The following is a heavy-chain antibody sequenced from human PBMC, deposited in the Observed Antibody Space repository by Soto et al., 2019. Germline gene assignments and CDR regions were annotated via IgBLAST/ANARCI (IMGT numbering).Heavy chain of an antibody. J-gene: IGHJ5*02. CDR2: IYYSGST. Sequence: QVQLQESGPGLVKPSQTLSLTCTVSGGSISSGDYYWSWIRQPPGKGLEWIGYIYYSGSTYYNPSLKSRVTISVDTSKNQFSLKLSSVTAADTAVYYCAAEGLYLRSLVAANSNWFDPWGQGTLVTVSS. V-gene: IGHV4-30-4*01. D-gene: IGHD2-15*01. CDR3: AAEGLYLRSLVAANSNWFDP. CDR1: GGSISSGDYY.